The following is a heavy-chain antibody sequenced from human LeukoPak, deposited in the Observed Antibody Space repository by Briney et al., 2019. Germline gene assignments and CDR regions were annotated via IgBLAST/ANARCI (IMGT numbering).Heavy chain of an antibody. J-gene: IGHJ4*02. Sequence: PGGSLRLSCAASGFTFDDYGMSWVRQAPGKGLEWVSGINWNGGSTGYTDSVKGRFTISRDNAKNSLYVQMNSLRAEDTALYYCARGQWLLYYFDYWGQGTLVTVSS. D-gene: IGHD6-19*01. CDR3: ARGQWLLYYFDY. CDR2: INWNGGST. V-gene: IGHV3-20*04. CDR1: GFTFDDYG.